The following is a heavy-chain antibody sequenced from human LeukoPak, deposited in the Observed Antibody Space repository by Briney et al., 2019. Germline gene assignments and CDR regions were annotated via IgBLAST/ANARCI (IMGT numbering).Heavy chain of an antibody. CDR3: ARGLWFGELLYPIPFDY. Sequence: GGSLRLSCAASGFTFSSHSMNWVRQAPGKGLEWVSSISSSSSYIYYADSVKGRFTISRDNAKNSLYLQMNSLRAEDTAVYYCARGLWFGELLYPIPFDYWGQGTLVTVSS. J-gene: IGHJ4*02. D-gene: IGHD3-10*01. V-gene: IGHV3-21*01. CDR1: GFTFSSHS. CDR2: ISSSSSYI.